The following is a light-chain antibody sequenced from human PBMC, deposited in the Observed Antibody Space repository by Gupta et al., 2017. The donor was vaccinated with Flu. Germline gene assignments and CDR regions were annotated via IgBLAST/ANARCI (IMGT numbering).Light chain of an antibody. Sequence: SATSSVRASQTVCYYLAWYQQKPGQIPRLLIYDASSRTTGVPARFSGRGYGTDFTLTSTSLEPEDFAVYYCRHRGTWPPYSFGQGTKLEI. J-gene: IGKJ2*01. CDR2: DAS. V-gene: IGKV3-11*01. CDR1: QTVCYY. CDR3: RHRGTWPPYS.